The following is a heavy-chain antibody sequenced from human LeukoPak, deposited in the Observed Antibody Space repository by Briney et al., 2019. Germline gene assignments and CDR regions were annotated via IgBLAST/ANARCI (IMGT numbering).Heavy chain of an antibody. D-gene: IGHD2-15*01. V-gene: IGHV3-23*01. CDR2: ISNSGGST. Sequence: PGGSLRLSCAASGFTFSNAWMSWVRQAPGKGLEWVSIISNSGGSTYYADSVKGRFTISRDNSKNTLYLQMTSLRAEDMAVHYCAKDPCSGGSCYSADYWGQGTLVTVSS. CDR3: AKDPCSGGSCYSADY. CDR1: GFTFSNAW. J-gene: IGHJ4*02.